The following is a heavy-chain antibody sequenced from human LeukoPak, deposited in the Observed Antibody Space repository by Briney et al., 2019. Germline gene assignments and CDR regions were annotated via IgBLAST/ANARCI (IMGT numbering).Heavy chain of an antibody. CDR3: ATSGYYDSSRVY. D-gene: IGHD3-22*01. Sequence: GGSLRLSCTASGFTFSSYSMNWVRQAPGKGLEWVSSISSSSSYIYYADSVKGRFTISRDNAKNSLYLQMNSLRAEDTAVYYCATSGYYDSSRVYWGQGTLVTVSS. CDR1: GFTFSSYS. CDR2: ISSSSSYI. V-gene: IGHV3-21*01. J-gene: IGHJ4*02.